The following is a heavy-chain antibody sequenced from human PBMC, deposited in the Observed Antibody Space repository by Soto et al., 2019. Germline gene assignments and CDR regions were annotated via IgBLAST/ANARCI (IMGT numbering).Heavy chain of an antibody. Sequence: ASVKVSCKASGYTFTSYGISWVRQAPGQGLEWMGWISAYNGNTNYAQKLQGRVTMTTDTSTSTAYMELRSLRSDDTAVYYCARDLSPIVVVVAAKDAFDIWGQGTMVT. CDR3: ARDLSPIVVVVAAKDAFDI. D-gene: IGHD2-15*01. CDR2: ISAYNGNT. J-gene: IGHJ3*02. V-gene: IGHV1-18*01. CDR1: GYTFTSYG.